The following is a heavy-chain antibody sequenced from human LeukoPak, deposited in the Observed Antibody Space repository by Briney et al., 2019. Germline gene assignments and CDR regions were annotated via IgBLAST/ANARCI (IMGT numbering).Heavy chain of an antibody. CDR1: GYTFTSYG. CDR3: ARVKTMVRGVIYFDY. V-gene: IGHV1-18*01. J-gene: IGHJ4*02. Sequence: GASVKVSCKASGYTFTSYGISWVRQAPAQGLEWMGWISAYNGNTNYAQKLQGRVTMTTDTSTSTAYMELRSLRSDDTAVYYCARVKTMVRGVIYFDYWGQGTLVTVSS. D-gene: IGHD3-10*01. CDR2: ISAYNGNT.